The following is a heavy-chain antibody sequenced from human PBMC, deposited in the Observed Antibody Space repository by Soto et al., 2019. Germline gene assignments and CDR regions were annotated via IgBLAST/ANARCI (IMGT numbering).Heavy chain of an antibody. J-gene: IGHJ4*02. D-gene: IGHD3-3*01. CDR1: GATFSSFA. Sequence: GASVKVSCKASGATFSSFAFSWVRQAPGQGLEWMGVIIPIFDTINYAQKFQGRVTITADESTGTAYMELSSLTSEDTAVYYCASPLKWSGYYIAFDYWGQGTLVTAPQ. CDR2: IIPIFDTI. CDR3: ASPLKWSGYYIAFDY. V-gene: IGHV1-69*13.